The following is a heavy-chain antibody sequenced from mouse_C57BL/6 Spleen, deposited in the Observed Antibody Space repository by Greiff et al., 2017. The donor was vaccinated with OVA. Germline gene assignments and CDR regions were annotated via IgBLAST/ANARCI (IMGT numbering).Heavy chain of an antibody. J-gene: IGHJ4*01. V-gene: IGHV1-54*01. Sequence: VQLQQSGAELVRPGTSVKVSCKASGYAFTNYLIEWVKQRPGQGLEWIGVINPGSGGTNYNEKFKGEATLTADKSSSTAYMQLSSLTSEDSAVYFCARRGSNGYAMDYWGQGTSVTVSS. CDR3: ARRGSNGYAMDY. CDR2: INPGSGGT. CDR1: GYAFTNYL. D-gene: IGHD2-5*01.